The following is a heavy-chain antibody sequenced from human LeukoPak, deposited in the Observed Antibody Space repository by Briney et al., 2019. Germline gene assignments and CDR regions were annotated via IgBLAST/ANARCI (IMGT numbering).Heavy chain of an antibody. Sequence: SETLSLTCAVSGGSISSSNWWSWVRQPPGKGLEWIGEIYHSGSTNYNPSLKSRVTISVDKSKNQFSLQLSSVTAADTAVYYCAEAYSSGWYGGWFDPWGQGTLVTVSS. D-gene: IGHD6-19*01. CDR1: GGSISSSNW. V-gene: IGHV4-4*02. J-gene: IGHJ5*02. CDR2: IYHSGST. CDR3: AEAYSSGWYGGWFDP.